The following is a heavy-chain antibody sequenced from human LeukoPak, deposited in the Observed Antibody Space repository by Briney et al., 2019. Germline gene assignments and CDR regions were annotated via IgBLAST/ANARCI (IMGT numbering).Heavy chain of an antibody. Sequence: PGGSLRFSCVASGFSFSTYAMSWVRQAPGKGLEWVAVIWYDGSNKYYADSVKGRFTISRDNSKNTLYLQMNSLRAEDTAVYYCARGPRYSSGWYSDYWGQGTLVTVSS. CDR3: ARGPRYSSGWYSDY. CDR1: GFSFSTYA. V-gene: IGHV3-33*07. CDR2: IWYDGSNK. J-gene: IGHJ4*02. D-gene: IGHD6-19*01.